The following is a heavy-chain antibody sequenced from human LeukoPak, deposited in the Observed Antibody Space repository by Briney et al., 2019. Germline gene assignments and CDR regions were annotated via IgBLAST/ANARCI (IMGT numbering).Heavy chain of an antibody. CDR2: IYYSGST. V-gene: IGHV4-59*01. CDR3: ARYLYDSYSFSYPLFDY. Sequence: PSETLSLTCTVSGGSISSYYWSWIRQPPGKGLEWIGYIYYSGSTTYNPSLKSRVTISVDTSKNQFSLKLSSVTAADTAVYYCARYLYDSYSFSYPLFDYWGQGILVTVSS. J-gene: IGHJ4*02. D-gene: IGHD3-22*01. CDR1: GGSISSYY.